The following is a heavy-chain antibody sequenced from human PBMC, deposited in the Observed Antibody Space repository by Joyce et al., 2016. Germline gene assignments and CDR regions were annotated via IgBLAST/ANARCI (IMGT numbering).Heavy chain of an antibody. V-gene: IGHV4-31*03. J-gene: IGHJ4*02. Sequence: QVQLQESGPGLVKPSQTLSLTCTVASGSVSSGGYYWSWRRQHPGKGVEWVGYISYSGSTSYNPSPKSRVTISLDTSRNQFSLRLTSVTAADAAVYYCAREWVTPGAFDYWGQGALVTVSS. CDR3: AREWVTPGAFDY. CDR1: SGSVSSGGYY. CDR2: ISYSGST. D-gene: IGHD2-21*02.